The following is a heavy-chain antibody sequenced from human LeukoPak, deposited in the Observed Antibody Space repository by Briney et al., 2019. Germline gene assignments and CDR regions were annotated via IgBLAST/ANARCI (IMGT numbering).Heavy chain of an antibody. CDR2: ITRSGDTT. V-gene: IGHV3-23*01. J-gene: IGHJ4*02. CDR3: HGGYAYGLENVDY. CDR1: GLVFSNYA. Sequence: GGSLRLSCAASGLVFSNYAMSWVRLSRGKGLEWITAITRSGDTTNYADSVKGRFTISRDNAKNTVYLQMTGLTVEDSGVYYCHGGYAYGLENVDYWGQGTLVTVSS. D-gene: IGHD3-16*01.